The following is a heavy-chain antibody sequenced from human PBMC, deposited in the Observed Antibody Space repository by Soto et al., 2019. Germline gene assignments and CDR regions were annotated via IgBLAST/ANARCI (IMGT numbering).Heavy chain of an antibody. CDR2: ITRDGST. V-gene: IGHV3-23*01. CDR3: AKDKYYD. D-gene: IGHD3-22*01. J-gene: IGHJ4*02. CDR1: GFTFSNYA. Sequence: VQLLESGGGLVQPGGSLRLSCAASGFTFSNYAMNWVRQAPGKGLEWVSSITRDGSTYYADSVKGPFSTSRDNSKNSLFLQVNSLRAEDTAVYYCAKDKYYDRGQGTLVTVSS.